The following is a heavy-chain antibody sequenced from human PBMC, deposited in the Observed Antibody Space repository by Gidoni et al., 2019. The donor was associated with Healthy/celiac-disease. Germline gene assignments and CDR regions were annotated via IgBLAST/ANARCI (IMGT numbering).Heavy chain of an antibody. J-gene: IGHJ3*02. V-gene: IGHV1-3*01. D-gene: IGHD4-17*01. CDR1: GYTFTSHA. CDR2: INAGNGNT. Sequence: VQLVQSGAEGKKPGASGKVSCQASGYTFTSHALHWVRQAPGQRLEWMGWINAGNGNTKYSQKFQGRVTITRDTSASTAYMELSSLRSEDTAVYYCARDAPIYGDYDRSDAFDIWGQGTMVTVSS. CDR3: ARDAPIYGDYDRSDAFDI.